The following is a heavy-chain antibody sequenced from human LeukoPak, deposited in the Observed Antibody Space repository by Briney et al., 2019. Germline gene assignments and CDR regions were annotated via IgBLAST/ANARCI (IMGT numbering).Heavy chain of an antibody. V-gene: IGHV4-30-4*01. CDR2: IYYSGST. J-gene: IGHJ3*02. CDR1: GGSISSGDYY. Sequence: SETLSLTCTVSGGSISSGDYYWSWIRQPPGKGLEWIGYIYYSGSTYYNPSLKSRVTISVDTSKNQFSLKLSSVTAADTAVYYCARDNYYDSSGYYTRRWDAFDIWGQGTMVTVSS. CDR3: ARDNYYDSSGYYTRRWDAFDI. D-gene: IGHD3-22*01.